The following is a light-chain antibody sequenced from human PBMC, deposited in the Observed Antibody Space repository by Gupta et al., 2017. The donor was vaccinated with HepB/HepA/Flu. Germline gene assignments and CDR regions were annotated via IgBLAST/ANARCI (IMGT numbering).Light chain of an antibody. Sequence: SYVLTQPPPVSVAPGKTARITCGGTGIGSKSVQWYQQKSGQAPILVVYDDSPRPSGIPERFSGSNSGDTATLTISRVVAGDEADYYCQVWGSTTDHVFGTGTKVTVL. CDR2: DDS. V-gene: IGLV3-21*03. J-gene: IGLJ1*01. CDR3: QVWGSTTDHV. CDR1: GIGSKS.